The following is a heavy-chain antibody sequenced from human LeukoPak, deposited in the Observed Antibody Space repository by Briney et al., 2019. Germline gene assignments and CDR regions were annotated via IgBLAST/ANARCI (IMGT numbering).Heavy chain of an antibody. CDR1: GYTFTSYD. J-gene: IGHJ6*03. CDR2: MNPKRGKT. V-gene: IGHV1-8*01. Sequence: GSVKASCKASGYTFTSYDINWVRPAPRQGVGWVGWMNPKRGKTGYAQKFQGRVTMTRNTSISTADMELSSLRSEDTAVYYCAREVVPAAIVSRYYYYYIDVWGKGTTGTVSS. CDR3: AREVVPAAIVSRYYYYYIDV. D-gene: IGHD2-2*02.